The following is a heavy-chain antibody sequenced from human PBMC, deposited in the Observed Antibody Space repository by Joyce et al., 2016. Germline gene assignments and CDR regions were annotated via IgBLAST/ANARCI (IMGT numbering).Heavy chain of an antibody. V-gene: IGHV5-10-1*03. CDR1: GYSFTSHW. Sequence: EVQLVQSGAEVKKPGESLRFSCQGSGYSFTSHWISGVRQMPGKGLEWMGRIDPRDSYTDYSPSFEGHVTISVDKTISAAYLQWSSLRASDTAIYYCARHVTDWFDPWGQGTLVTVSS. CDR2: IDPRDSYT. J-gene: IGHJ5*02. CDR3: ARHVTDWFDP. D-gene: IGHD3-10*02.